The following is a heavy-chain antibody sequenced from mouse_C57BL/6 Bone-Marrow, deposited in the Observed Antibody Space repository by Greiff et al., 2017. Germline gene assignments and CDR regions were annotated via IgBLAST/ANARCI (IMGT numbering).Heavy chain of an antibody. CDR1: GFSLTSYG. J-gene: IGHJ1*03. CDR2: IWGGGST. D-gene: IGHD1-1*01. V-gene: IGHV2-9*01. Sequence: VKLQESGPGLVAPSQSLSITCTVSGFSLTSYGVDWVRQPPGTGLEWLGVIWGGGSTNYNSALMSRLSISKDNSKSQVFLKMNSLQTDDTAMYYGASRYYGSIHWYFDVWGTGTTVTVSS. CDR3: ASRYYGSIHWYFDV.